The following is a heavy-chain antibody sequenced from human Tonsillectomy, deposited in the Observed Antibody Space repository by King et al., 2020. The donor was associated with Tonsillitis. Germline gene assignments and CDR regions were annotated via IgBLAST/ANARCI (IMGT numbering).Heavy chain of an antibody. V-gene: IGHV4-34*01. CDR1: GGSFSGYY. Sequence: VQLQQWGAGLLKPSETLSLTCAVYGGSFSGYYWSWIRQPPGKGLEWIGEINHSESTNYNPSLKSRVTISVDTSKNQFSLKLSSVTAADTAVYYCARFLYYYGSGRFDPWGQGTLVTVSS. CDR3: ARFLYYYGSGRFDP. CDR2: INHSEST. J-gene: IGHJ5*02. D-gene: IGHD3-10*01.